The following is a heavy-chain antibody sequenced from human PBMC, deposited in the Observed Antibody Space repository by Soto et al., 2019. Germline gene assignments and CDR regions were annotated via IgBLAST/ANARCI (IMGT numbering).Heavy chain of an antibody. V-gene: IGHV4-34*01. D-gene: IGHD2-15*01. CDR3: ARGGESVVVVAATGHFDY. Sequence: QVQLQQWGAGLLKPSETLSLTCAVYGGSFSGYYWSWIRQPPGKGLEWIGEINHSGSTNYNPSLKSRVTISVDTSKNQFFLKLSSVTAADTAVYDCARGGESVVVVAATGHFDYWGQGTLVTVSS. CDR1: GGSFSGYY. J-gene: IGHJ4*02. CDR2: INHSGST.